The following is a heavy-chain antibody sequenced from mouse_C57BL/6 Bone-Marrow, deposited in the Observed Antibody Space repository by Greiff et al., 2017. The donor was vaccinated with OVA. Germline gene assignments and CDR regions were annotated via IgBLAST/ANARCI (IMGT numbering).Heavy chain of an antibody. CDR1: GFTFSDYY. CDR3: ASDYYGSSLWYFDV. Sequence: EVQLVESGGGLVQPGGSLKLSCAASGFTFSDYYMYWVRQTPEKRLEWVAYISNGGGSTYYPDTVKGRFTISRDNANNTLYLQMSRLKSEDTAMFYCASDYYGSSLWYFDVWGTGTTVTVSS. CDR2: ISNGGGST. V-gene: IGHV5-12*01. D-gene: IGHD1-1*01. J-gene: IGHJ1*03.